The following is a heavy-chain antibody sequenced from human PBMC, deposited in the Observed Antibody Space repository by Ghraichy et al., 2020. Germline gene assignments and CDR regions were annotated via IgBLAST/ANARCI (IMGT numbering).Heavy chain of an antibody. Sequence: SETLSLTCTVSGGSISTSSYYWGWIRQPPGKGLEWIGSISYSGSTYYNLSLKSRVTIFIDTSKNQFSLKLSSVTAADTAVYYCATPQWELLRWFDPWGQGILVTVSS. CDR3: ATPQWELLRWFDP. J-gene: IGHJ5*02. CDR2: ISYSGST. V-gene: IGHV4-39*01. CDR1: GGSISTSSYY. D-gene: IGHD1-26*01.